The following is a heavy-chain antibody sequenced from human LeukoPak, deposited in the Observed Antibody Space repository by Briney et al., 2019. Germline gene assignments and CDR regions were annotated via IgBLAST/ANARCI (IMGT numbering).Heavy chain of an antibody. CDR1: GGSISSSSYY. CDR2: IYYSGST. J-gene: IGHJ4*02. CDR3: ARMNGDLVLDY. Sequence: TSETLSLTCTVSGGSISSSSYYWGWIRQPPGKGLEWIGSIYYSGSTYYNPSLKSRVTISVDTTKNQFSLKLSSVTAADTAVYYCARMNGDLVLDYWGQGTLVTVSS. D-gene: IGHD4-17*01. V-gene: IGHV4-39*01.